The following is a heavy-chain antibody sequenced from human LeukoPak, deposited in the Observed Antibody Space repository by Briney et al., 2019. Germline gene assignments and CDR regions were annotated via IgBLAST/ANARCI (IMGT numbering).Heavy chain of an antibody. CDR1: GGSISITTYY. V-gene: IGHV4-39*01. J-gene: IGHJ4*02. CDR2: IYYSGST. D-gene: IGHD6-19*01. CDR3: ARLYSSGWYVVDYIDH. Sequence: SETLSLTCTVSGGSISITTYYWGWIRQPPGKGLEWIGNIYYSGSTYYNPSLKSRVTISVDTSKNQFSLKLISVTAADTAVYYCARLYSSGWYVVDYIDHWGQGTLVTVSS.